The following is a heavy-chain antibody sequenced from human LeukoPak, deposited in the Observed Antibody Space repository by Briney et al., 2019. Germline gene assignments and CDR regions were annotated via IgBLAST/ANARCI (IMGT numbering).Heavy chain of an antibody. D-gene: IGHD3-10*01. CDR2: IGTAGDT. CDR1: GFTFSSYD. V-gene: IGHV3-13*01. CDR3: ARGLLWFGELPFVNYYMDV. J-gene: IGHJ6*03. Sequence: GGSLRLSCAASGFTFSSYDMHWVRQATGKGLEWVSAIGTAGDTYYPGSVKGRFTISRENAKNSLYLQMNSLRAGDTAVYYCARGLLWFGELPFVNYYMDVWGKGTTVTISS.